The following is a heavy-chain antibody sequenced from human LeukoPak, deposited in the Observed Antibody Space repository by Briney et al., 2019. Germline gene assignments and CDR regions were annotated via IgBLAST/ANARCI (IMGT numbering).Heavy chain of an antibody. CDR1: GGSFSGYY. Sequence: SETLSLTCAVYGGSFSGYYWSWIRQPPGKGLEWIGEINHSGSTNYNPSLKSRVTISVDTSKNQFSLRLSSVTAADTAVYYCARGLGYCSSTSCYRVGYFDYWGQGTLVTVSS. CDR3: ARGLGYCSSTSCYRVGYFDY. CDR2: INHSGST. J-gene: IGHJ4*02. V-gene: IGHV4-34*01. D-gene: IGHD2-2*02.